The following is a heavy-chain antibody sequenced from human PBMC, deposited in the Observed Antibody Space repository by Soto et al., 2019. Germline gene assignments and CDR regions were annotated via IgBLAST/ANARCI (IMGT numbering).Heavy chain of an antibody. V-gene: IGHV1-69*01. CDR3: ARDPRSITGTTSSEDFQH. CDR1: GGTFSGYA. Sequence: QAQLMQSGAEVKKPGSSVKVSCNASGGTFSGYAINWVRQAPGQGLEWMGGIIPLLGITDYGQTFQGRITIAADESTGTAYMDLRGLRSEDTAVYYCARDPRSITGTTSSEDFQHWGQGTLVSVSS. J-gene: IGHJ1*01. D-gene: IGHD1-20*01. CDR2: IIPLLGIT.